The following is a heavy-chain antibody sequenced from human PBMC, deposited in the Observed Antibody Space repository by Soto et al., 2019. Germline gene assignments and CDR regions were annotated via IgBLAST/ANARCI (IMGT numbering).Heavy chain of an antibody. J-gene: IGHJ4*02. CDR1: GFTFSSTG. CDR3: AKDWGIAVAAH. CDR2: ISHDGGNK. D-gene: IGHD6-19*01. V-gene: IGHV3-30*18. Sequence: GGSLRLSCAASGFTFSSTGMHWVRQAPGKGLEWVAVISHDGGNKYYGDSVKGRFTISRDNSKNTLYLQMNSLRADDTAVYYRAKDWGIAVAAHWGQGTLVTVSS.